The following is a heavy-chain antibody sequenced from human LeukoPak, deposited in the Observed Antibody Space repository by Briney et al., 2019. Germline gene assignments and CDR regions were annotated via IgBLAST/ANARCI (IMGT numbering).Heavy chain of an antibody. CDR3: ARGGGLDV. D-gene: IGHD3-16*01. J-gene: IGHJ6*02. CDR1: GFTFSSYW. Sequence: GGSLRLSCADSGFTFSSYWMNWARQAPGKGLEWVASINHNGNVNYYVDSVKGRFTISRDNAMNSLYLQMSNLRAEDTAVYFCARGGGLDVWGQGATVTVSS. V-gene: IGHV3-7*03. CDR2: INHNGNVN.